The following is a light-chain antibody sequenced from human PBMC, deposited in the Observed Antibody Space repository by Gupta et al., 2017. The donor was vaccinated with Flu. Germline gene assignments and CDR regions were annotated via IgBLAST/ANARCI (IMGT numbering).Light chain of an antibody. J-gene: IGLJ2*01. CDR2: DED. CDR3: KARDSSSDNVV. Sequence: GQTARMTVGVSNIGSDSIHWDQQKPGQAPVLVVYDEDDRPSGIPERFSGSNYGNTATLTISRVQAGDEADYYCKARDSSSDNVVFGGGTKLTVL. V-gene: IGLV3-21*02. CDR1: NIGSDS.